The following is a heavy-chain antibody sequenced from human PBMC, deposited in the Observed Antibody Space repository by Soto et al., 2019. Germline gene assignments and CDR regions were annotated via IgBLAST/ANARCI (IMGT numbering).Heavy chain of an antibody. CDR2: IYYSGST. CDR1: GGSISSGGYY. D-gene: IGHD3-22*01. J-gene: IGHJ3*02. Sequence: QVQLQESGPGLVKPSQTLSLTCTVSGGSISSGGYYWSWIRQHPGKGLEWIGYIYYSGSTYYNPPLKSRVTISVDTSKNQFCLKLGSVTAADTAVYYCARDPYYYDSSGYYPGAFDIWGQGTMVTVSS. CDR3: ARDPYYYDSSGYYPGAFDI. V-gene: IGHV4-31*03.